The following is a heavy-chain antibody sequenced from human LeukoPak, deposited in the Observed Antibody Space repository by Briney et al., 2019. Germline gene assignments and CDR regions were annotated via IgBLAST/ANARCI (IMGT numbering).Heavy chain of an antibody. J-gene: IGHJ4*02. CDR1: GFTFSSYD. CDR3: ARAKITMVRGVIINYFDY. V-gene: IGHV3-13*01. D-gene: IGHD3-10*01. Sequence: GGSLRLSCAASGFTFSSYDMHWVRQATGKGLEWVSAIGTAGDTYYPGSVKGRFTISRENAKNPLYLQMNSLRAGDTAVYYCARAKITMVRGVIINYFDYWGQGTLVTVSS. CDR2: IGTAGDT.